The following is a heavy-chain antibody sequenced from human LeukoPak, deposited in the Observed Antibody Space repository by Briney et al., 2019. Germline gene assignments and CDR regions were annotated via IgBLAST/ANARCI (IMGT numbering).Heavy chain of an antibody. V-gene: IGHV1-18*01. CDR2: INAKR. Sequence: GASVNVSCKASGYTFTNFGISWVRQAPGQGLEWMGWINAKRNYALKHEDRVIMTTDTSTSTVYMELRGLRSDDTAVYYCARAPLGQRPASDYYMDVWGKGTTVTVSS. CDR1: GYTFTNFG. D-gene: IGHD6-25*01. CDR3: ARAPLGQRPASDYYMDV. J-gene: IGHJ6*03.